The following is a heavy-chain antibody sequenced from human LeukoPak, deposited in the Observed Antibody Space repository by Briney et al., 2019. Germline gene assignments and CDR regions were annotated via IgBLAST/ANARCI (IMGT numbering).Heavy chain of an antibody. CDR2: ISYSGST. CDR3: ARDQDGSCYVGY. CDR1: GGAISSSNYF. J-gene: IGHJ4*02. D-gene: IGHD2-15*01. Sequence: TSETLSLTCTVSGGAISSSNYFWSWIRQPPGKGLEWIGYISYSGSTNYNPSLKSRVTISVDSSKNQFSLKLTSVTAADTAVYYCARDQDGSCYVGYWGQGTLVTVSS. V-gene: IGHV4-61*01.